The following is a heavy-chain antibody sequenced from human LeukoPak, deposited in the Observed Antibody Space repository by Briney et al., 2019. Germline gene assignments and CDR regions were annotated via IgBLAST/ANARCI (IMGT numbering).Heavy chain of an antibody. CDR1: GFTFSSYW. CDR2: IKQDGSEK. J-gene: IGHJ5*02. D-gene: IGHD3-22*01. Sequence: GGSLRLSCAASGFTFSSYWMSWVRQAPGKGLEWVANIKQDGSEKYYVDSVKGRFTISRDNAKNSPYLQMNSLRAEDTAVYYCAKLNPDYYDGGVMDNWFDPWGQGTLVTVSS. V-gene: IGHV3-7*01. CDR3: AKLNPDYYDGGVMDNWFDP.